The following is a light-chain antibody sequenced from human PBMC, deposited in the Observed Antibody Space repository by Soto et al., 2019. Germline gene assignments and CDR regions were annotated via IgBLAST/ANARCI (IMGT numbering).Light chain of an antibody. V-gene: IGKV1-5*01. CDR1: QSISSW. CDR2: DAS. CDR3: QQYNSYPLT. Sequence: DIQMTQSPSTLSASIGDRVTITCRASQSISSWLAWYQQKPGEAPKLLIYDASSLESGVPSRFSGSGSATEFTLTISSLQPDDFATYYCQQYNSYPLTFGGGTKVEIK. J-gene: IGKJ4*01.